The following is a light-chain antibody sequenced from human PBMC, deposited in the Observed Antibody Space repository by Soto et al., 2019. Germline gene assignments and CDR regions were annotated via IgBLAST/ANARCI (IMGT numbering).Light chain of an antibody. CDR2: DAS. CDR1: QSVSSY. CDR3: QHRSNWIT. Sequence: EIVLTQSPATLSLSPGERATLSCRASQSVSSYLAWYQQKPGQAPRLHIYDASNRATGIPARFSGSGSGTDFTLTISSLEPEDFAVYYCQHRSNWITFGQGTRLEIK. J-gene: IGKJ5*01. V-gene: IGKV3-11*01.